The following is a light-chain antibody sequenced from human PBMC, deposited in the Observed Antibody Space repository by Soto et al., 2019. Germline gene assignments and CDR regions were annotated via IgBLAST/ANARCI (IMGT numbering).Light chain of an antibody. V-gene: IGKV3-20*01. Sequence: EFVLTQSPGTLSLSPGERATLSCRASQSVSSSYLAWYQQKPGPAPRLLICGASSSATGIPDRFSGSGSGTDFTLTISRLEPEDFAVYYCQQYGNSPFTFGPGTKVEIK. J-gene: IGKJ3*01. CDR2: GAS. CDR1: QSVSSSY. CDR3: QQYGNSPFT.